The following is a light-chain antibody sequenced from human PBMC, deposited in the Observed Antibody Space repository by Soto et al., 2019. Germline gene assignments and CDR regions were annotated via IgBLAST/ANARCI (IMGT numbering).Light chain of an antibody. Sequence: QSVLTQSPSASASLGASVNLTCTLSSGHSTDAIAWHQQQPEKGPRYLMKLHNDGSHTQGDGIPDRFSGTSSGTERYLTISSLQPEDEDDYYCQTWGSGIVVFGGGTKLTVL. CDR1: SGHSTDA. J-gene: IGLJ2*01. V-gene: IGLV4-69*01. CDR3: QTWGSGIVV. CDR2: LHNDGSH.